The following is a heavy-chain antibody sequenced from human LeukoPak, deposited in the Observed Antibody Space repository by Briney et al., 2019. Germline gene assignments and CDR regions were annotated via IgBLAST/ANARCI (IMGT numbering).Heavy chain of an antibody. Sequence: ASVKVSCKASGYIFTDYYVHWVRQAPGQGLEWMGWINPNSGGTNYAQKFQGRVTMTRDTSVSTAYMELSRLTSDDTAVYYCARSGVVVAATVNGDWFDPWGQGTLVTVSS. V-gene: IGHV1-2*02. CDR2: INPNSGGT. D-gene: IGHD2-15*01. CDR1: GYIFTDYY. CDR3: ARSGVVVAATVNGDWFDP. J-gene: IGHJ5*02.